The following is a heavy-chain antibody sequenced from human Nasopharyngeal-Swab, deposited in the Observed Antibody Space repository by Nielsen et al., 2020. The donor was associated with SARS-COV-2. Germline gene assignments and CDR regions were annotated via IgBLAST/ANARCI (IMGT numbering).Heavy chain of an antibody. CDR2: ISYDGSNK. Sequence: WIRQPPGKGLEWVAVISYDGSNKYYADSVKGRFTISRDNSKNTLYLQTNSLRAEDTAVYYRANSLGGYSYADYWGQGTLVTVSS. V-gene: IGHV3-30*18. J-gene: IGHJ4*02. D-gene: IGHD5-18*01. CDR3: ANSLGGYSYADY.